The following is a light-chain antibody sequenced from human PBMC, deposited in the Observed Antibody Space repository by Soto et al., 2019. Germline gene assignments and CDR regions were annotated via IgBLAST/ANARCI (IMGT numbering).Light chain of an antibody. CDR3: QSYYSSDVV. Sequence: NFMLTQPHSVSESPGKTVSISCTRSSGDLANNYGQWFQQRPGSAPTTVIYKGNQRPSGVPDRFSGSIDSSSNSASLTISGLKTEDEADYFCQSYYSSDVVFGGGTKLTVL. CDR2: KGN. CDR1: SGDLANNY. V-gene: IGLV6-57*04. J-gene: IGLJ2*01.